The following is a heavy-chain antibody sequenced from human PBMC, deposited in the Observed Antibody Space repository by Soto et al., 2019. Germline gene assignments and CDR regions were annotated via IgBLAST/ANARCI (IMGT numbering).Heavy chain of an antibody. J-gene: IGHJ3*02. CDR3: ARGVPAQRAFDI. V-gene: IGHV4-31*03. CDR1: GGSISSGGYY. CDR2: IYYSGST. D-gene: IGHD3-10*01. Sequence: PSETLSLTCTVSGGSISSGGYYWSWIRQHPGKGLEWIGYIYYSGSTYYNPSLKSRVTISVDTSKNQFSLKLSSVTAADTAVYYCARGVPAQRAFDIWGQGTMLTVSS.